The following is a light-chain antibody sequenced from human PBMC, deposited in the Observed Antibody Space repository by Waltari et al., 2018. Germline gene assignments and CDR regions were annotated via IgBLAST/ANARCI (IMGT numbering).Light chain of an antibody. Sequence: QSALTQPASVSGSPGQSITISCTRTTSDLGGYNYVSWYQQHPGKAPKLLFYDVNSRPSGVSNRFSGSKSGNTASLIISGLQAEDEADYYCCSFTSSSTWVFGGGTKLTVL. CDR3: CSFTSSSTWV. J-gene: IGLJ3*02. CDR2: DVN. V-gene: IGLV2-14*01. CDR1: TSDLGGYNY.